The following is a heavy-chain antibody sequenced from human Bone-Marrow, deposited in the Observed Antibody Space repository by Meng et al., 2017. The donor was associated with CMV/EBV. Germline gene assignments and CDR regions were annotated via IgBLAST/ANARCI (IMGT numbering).Heavy chain of an antibody. Sequence: GESLKISCVASGITFSNVWMTWVRQAPGKGLEWVGRIKSETEGGTTDYAAPLKGRFSTSRDDSKTTVYLQIDSLKSEDTGLYYCGVAVPTIDFWGQGTLVTVSS. CDR2: IKSETEGGTT. D-gene: IGHD2-15*01. J-gene: IGHJ4*02. V-gene: IGHV3-15*05. CDR1: GITFSNVW. CDR3: GVAVPTIDF.